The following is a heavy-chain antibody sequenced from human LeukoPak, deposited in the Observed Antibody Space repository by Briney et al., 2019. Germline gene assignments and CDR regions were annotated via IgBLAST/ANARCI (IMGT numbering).Heavy chain of an antibody. J-gene: IGHJ6*02. V-gene: IGHV4-34*01. CDR2: INHSGST. CDR1: GGSFSGYY. Sequence: SETLSLTCAVYGGSFSGYYWSWIRQPPGKGLEWIGEINHSGSTNYNPSLKSRVTISVDTSKNQFSLKLSSVTAADTAVYYCARGKGRTGLYYYGMDVWGQGTTVTVSS. CDR3: ARGKGRTGLYYYGMDV.